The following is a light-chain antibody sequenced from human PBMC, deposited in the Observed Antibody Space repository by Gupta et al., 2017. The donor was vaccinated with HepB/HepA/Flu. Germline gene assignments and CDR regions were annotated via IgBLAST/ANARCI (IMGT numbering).Light chain of an antibody. V-gene: IGKV4-1*01. Sequence: SVMTQSPDSLAVSLGERATINCKSSQSVLYSSNNKNYLAWYQQKPGQPPKLLIYWASTRESGVPDRFSGSGSGTDFTLTISSLQAEDLAVYYCQQYYSTPLTFGGGTKVEIK. CDR1: QSVLYSSNNKNY. CDR2: WAS. J-gene: IGKJ4*01. CDR3: QQYYSTPLT.